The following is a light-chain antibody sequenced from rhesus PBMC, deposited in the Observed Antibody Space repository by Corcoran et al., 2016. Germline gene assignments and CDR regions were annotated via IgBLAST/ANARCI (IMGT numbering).Light chain of an antibody. CDR2: YAN. CDR3: QQGNSNPLT. Sequence: DIQMPQSPSSLSASVEDRVTITCRASENVNNYLNWYQQKQGKAPNLLIYYANSLATGVPSRFSGGGFGTDVTRTISSLQPEDFATYSVQQGNSNPLTFGGGTKVELK. J-gene: IGKJ4*01. CDR1: ENVNNY. V-gene: IGKV1-32*02.